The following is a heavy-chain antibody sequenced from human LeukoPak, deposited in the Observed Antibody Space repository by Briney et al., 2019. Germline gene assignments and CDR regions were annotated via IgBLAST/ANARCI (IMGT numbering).Heavy chain of an antibody. CDR2: IYDSGST. CDR3: ARDGRVDYGDYTFDY. D-gene: IGHD4-17*01. V-gene: IGHV4-59*01. J-gene: IGHJ4*02. CDR1: GGSFSGYY. Sequence: SETLSLTCAVYGGSFSGYYWSWIRQPPGKGLEWIGYIYDSGSTNYNPSLKSRVTISVDTSKNQFSLKLSSVTAADTAVYYCARDGRVDYGDYTFDYWGQGTLVTVSS.